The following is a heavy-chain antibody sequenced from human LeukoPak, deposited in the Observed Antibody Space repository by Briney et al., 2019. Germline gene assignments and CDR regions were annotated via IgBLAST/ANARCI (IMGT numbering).Heavy chain of an antibody. CDR2: ISYNGSNK. J-gene: IGHJ3*02. Sequence: GRSLRLSCAASGFTFSSYAMHWVRQAPGKGLEWVAVISYNGSNKYYADSVKGRFTISRDNSKNTLYLQMNSLRAEDTAVYYCARDGTGYSSSAGAFDIWGQGTMVTVSS. V-gene: IGHV3-30-3*01. CDR3: ARDGTGYSSSAGAFDI. CDR1: GFTFSSYA. D-gene: IGHD6-6*01.